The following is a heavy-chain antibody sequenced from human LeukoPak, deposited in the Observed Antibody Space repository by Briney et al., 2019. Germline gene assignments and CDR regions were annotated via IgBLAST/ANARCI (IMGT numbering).Heavy chain of an antibody. CDR3: AKVSGIVVVVAATVDY. J-gene: IGHJ4*02. CDR1: GFTFSSYA. Sequence: GGSLRLSXAASGFTFSSYAMSWVRQAPGKGLEWVSAISGSGGSTYYADSVKGRFTISRDNSKNTLYLQMNSLRAEDTAVYYCAKVSGIVVVVAATVDYWGQGTLVTVSS. D-gene: IGHD2-15*01. V-gene: IGHV3-23*01. CDR2: ISGSGGST.